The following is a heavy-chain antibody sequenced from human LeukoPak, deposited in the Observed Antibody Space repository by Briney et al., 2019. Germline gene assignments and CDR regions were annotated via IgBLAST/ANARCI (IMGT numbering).Heavy chain of an antibody. D-gene: IGHD4-11*01. Sequence: SETLSLTCTVSGGSISSGDYYWSWIRQPPGKGLEWIGYIYYSGSTYYNPSLKSRVTISVDTSKNQFSLKLSSVTAADTAVYYCARVVTTVKFGFDYWGQGTLVTVSS. J-gene: IGHJ4*02. CDR1: GGSISSGDYY. V-gene: IGHV4-30-4*08. CDR3: ARVVTTVKFGFDY. CDR2: IYYSGST.